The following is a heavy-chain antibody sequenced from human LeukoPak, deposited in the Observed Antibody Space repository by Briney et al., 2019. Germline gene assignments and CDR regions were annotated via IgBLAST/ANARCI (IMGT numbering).Heavy chain of an antibody. CDR3: AREWVVGATHYYFDY. Sequence: ASVKVSCKASGYTFTGYYMHWVRQAPGQGLEWMGWINPNSGGTNYAQKFQGRVTMTRDTSISTAYMELSRLRCDDTAVYYCAREWVVGATHYYFDYWGQGTLVTVSS. V-gene: IGHV1-2*02. J-gene: IGHJ4*02. CDR1: GYTFTGYY. D-gene: IGHD1-26*01. CDR2: INPNSGGT.